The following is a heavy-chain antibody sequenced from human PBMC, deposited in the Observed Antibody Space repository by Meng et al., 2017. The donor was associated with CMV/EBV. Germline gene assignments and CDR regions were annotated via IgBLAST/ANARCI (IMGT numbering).Heavy chain of an antibody. CDR2: ISSSGSTI. CDR1: GFTFSSYE. D-gene: IGHD2-2*01. Sequence: GGSLRLSCAASGFTFSSYEMNWVRQAPGKGLEWVSYISSSGSTIYYADSVKGRFTISRDNAKNSLYLQMNSLRAEDTAVYYCARGLGCSSTSCYPSVDAFDIWGQGTMVTVSS. V-gene: IGHV3-48*03. J-gene: IGHJ3*02. CDR3: ARGLGCSSTSCYPSVDAFDI.